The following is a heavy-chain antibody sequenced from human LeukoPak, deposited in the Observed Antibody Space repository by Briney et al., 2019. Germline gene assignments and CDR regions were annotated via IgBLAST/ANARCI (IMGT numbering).Heavy chain of an antibody. J-gene: IGHJ6*02. CDR3: ARDRYCSSTSCYDNYYYGMDV. V-gene: IGHV3-7*03. CDR2: IKEDGSKK. Sequence: PGGSLRLSCAASGFTFSTSWMTWVRQAPGKGLEWVANIKEDGSKKNYVDSVKGRFTISRDNAKNSLYLQMNSLRAEDTAVYYCARDRYCSSTSCYDNYYYGMDVWGQGTTVTVSS. D-gene: IGHD2-2*01. CDR1: GFTFSTSW.